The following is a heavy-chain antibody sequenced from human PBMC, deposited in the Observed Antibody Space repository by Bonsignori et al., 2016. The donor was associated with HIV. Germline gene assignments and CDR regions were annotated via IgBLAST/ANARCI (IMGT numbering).Heavy chain of an antibody. CDR2: IRSKAYGGTT. Sequence: GESLKISCTSSGFTFGDYAMSWVRQAPGKGLQWVGFIRSKAYGGTTEYAASVKGRFIISRDDSRGIAYLQMNSVKTEDTAIYYCSRGGEGDYYYYYMDVWGKGTTVTVSS. CDR3: SRGGEGDYYYYYMDV. CDR1: GFTFGDYA. J-gene: IGHJ6*03. D-gene: IGHD3-16*01. V-gene: IGHV3-49*04.